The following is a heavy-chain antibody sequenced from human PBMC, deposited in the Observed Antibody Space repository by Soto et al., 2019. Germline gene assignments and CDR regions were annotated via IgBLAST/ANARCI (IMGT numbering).Heavy chain of an antibody. CDR1: GLSITDSEMG. J-gene: IGHJ5*02. CDR2: IDSSGEK. Sequence: QVTLKESGPVLVKPTEPLTLRCTVSGLSITDSEMGVSWIRQPPGQPLEWLAHIDSSGEKSYRTFLKSRLAIFNDTSKSQIVLTMTNMDPADTATYYCARRHLAVAVSPWFDPWGQGIPVTVSS. V-gene: IGHV2-26*01. CDR3: ARRHLAVAVSPWFDP. D-gene: IGHD6-19*01.